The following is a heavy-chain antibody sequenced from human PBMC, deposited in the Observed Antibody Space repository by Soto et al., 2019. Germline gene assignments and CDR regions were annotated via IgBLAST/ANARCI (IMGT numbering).Heavy chain of an antibody. CDR2: ISADSDDL. Sequence: QVQVVQSGPEMRKPGASVKVSCRTSGYNFNTYFLTWVRQAPGQVLEWMGWISADSDDLVYTQSLQDRLTLTTDSSTSTAYMELRHLRSDDTAIYYCATGVMDVWGQGTLVTVSS. J-gene: IGHJ4*02. V-gene: IGHV1-18*01. CDR3: ATGVMDV. D-gene: IGHD7-27*01. CDR1: GYNFNTYF.